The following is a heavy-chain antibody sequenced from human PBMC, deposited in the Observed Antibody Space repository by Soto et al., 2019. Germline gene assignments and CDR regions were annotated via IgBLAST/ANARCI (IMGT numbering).Heavy chain of an antibody. CDR1: GVSVTSYT. V-gene: IGHV4-4*07. D-gene: IGHD2-21*02. Sequence: LSLTCIVSGVSVTSYTWSWVRQPANKGLEWIGRVFSSVSATYSPSLKSRVRISMDPPENRICLKLDSLTAADAGVYYCTRDGMTTGDTWGPATLVTVSS. CDR2: VFSSVSA. CDR3: TRDGMTTGDT. J-gene: IGHJ4*02.